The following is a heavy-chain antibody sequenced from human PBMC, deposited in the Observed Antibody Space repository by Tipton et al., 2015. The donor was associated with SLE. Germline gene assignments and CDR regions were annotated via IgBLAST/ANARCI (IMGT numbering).Heavy chain of an antibody. Sequence: LRLSCTVSGGSLSGDTYYWSWIRQPAGEGLEWIGRIFTSGNTNYNPSLKSRVTISVDTSKNQFSLELSSVTDVDTAVYYCARTAGRSVKLWYFDLWGQGTLVTVSS. J-gene: IGHJ2*01. CDR2: IFTSGNT. D-gene: IGHD5-18*01. CDR3: ARTAGRSVKLWYFDL. V-gene: IGHV4-61*02. CDR1: GGSLSGDTYY.